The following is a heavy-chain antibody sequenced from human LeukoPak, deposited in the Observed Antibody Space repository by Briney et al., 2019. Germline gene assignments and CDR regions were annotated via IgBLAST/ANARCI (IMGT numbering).Heavy chain of an antibody. Sequence: GGSLRLSCAASGFTFSNYGMHWVRQAPGKGLEWVAFIRYDGSNKHYADSVKGRFTISRDNSKNTLYLQMNSLRAADTALYYCVQGTRRGAITMVRGVIGKSYYFDSWGQGTLVTVSS. J-gene: IGHJ4*02. CDR2: IRYDGSNK. V-gene: IGHV3-30*02. CDR1: GFTFSNYG. D-gene: IGHD3-10*01. CDR3: VQGTRRGAITMVRGVIGKSYYFDS.